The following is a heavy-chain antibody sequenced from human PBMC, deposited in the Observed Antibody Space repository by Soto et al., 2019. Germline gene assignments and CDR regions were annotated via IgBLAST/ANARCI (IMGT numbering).Heavy chain of an antibody. CDR3: ARGGAYCSSTSCYNPTYGMDV. Sequence: ASVKVYCKRAGYTFTSSYVHWVRQNPEQGLEWMAIINPSGGITTYAQKFQGRVTMTRDTSTSTVYMEMSSLRSEDTAVYYCARGGAYCSSTSCYNPTYGMDVWGHGTTVTVSS. V-gene: IGHV1-46*01. CDR2: INPSGGIT. CDR1: GYTFTSSY. D-gene: IGHD2-2*02. J-gene: IGHJ6*02.